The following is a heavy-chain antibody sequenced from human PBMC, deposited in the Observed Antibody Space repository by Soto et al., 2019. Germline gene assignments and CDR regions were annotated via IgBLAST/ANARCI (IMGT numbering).Heavy chain of an antibody. V-gene: IGHV3-30*18. D-gene: IGHD2-8*02. CDR1: GFTFSSCA. J-gene: IGHJ4*02. CDR2: VTHDGSLY. CDR3: VKDRSDTWSFDY. Sequence: QVQLVESGGGVVQPGRSLRLSCVASGFTFSSCAMHWVRQVPGKGLEWLAVVTHDGSLYPYADSVKGRFSMSRDNSRKTLYLQMHSLRPEDTAVYYCVKDRSDTWSFDYWGQGTLVTVSS.